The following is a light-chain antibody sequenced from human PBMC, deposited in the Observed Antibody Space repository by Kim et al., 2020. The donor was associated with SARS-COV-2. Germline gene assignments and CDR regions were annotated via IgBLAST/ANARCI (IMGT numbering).Light chain of an antibody. Sequence: EIVMTQSPATLSVSPGERATLSCWASESAGSGLAWYRQKPGQAPRLLIYGASTRATGVPARFSGSGSGTDFTLTISSLQSEDCAVYYCQQYNKWPLTFGGGTKVDIK. CDR3: QQYNKWPLT. V-gene: IGKV3-15*01. J-gene: IGKJ4*01. CDR1: ESAGSG. CDR2: GAS.